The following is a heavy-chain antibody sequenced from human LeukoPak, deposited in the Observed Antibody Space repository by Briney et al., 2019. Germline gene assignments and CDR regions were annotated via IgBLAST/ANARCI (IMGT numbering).Heavy chain of an antibody. V-gene: IGHV3-33*06. Sequence: GGSLRLSCAASGFTFSTYGMHWVRQAPGKGLEWVALVWSDGNGKFYADSVKGRFTISRDNSKNTLYLQMNSLRAEDTAVYYCAKDPYDFWSGLFDYWGQGTLVTVSS. D-gene: IGHD3-3*01. J-gene: IGHJ4*02. CDR2: VWSDGNGK. CDR1: GFTFSTYG. CDR3: AKDPYDFWSGLFDY.